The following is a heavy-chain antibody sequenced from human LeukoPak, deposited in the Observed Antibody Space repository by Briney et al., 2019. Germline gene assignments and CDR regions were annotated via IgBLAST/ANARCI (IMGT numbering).Heavy chain of an antibody. V-gene: IGHV1-2*02. J-gene: IGHJ4*02. CDR3: ARAISAGSPITASDC. CDR2: INPNSDFT. D-gene: IGHD2-15*01. CDR1: VYTFTAYD. Sequence: GSGKVSCKTSVYTFTAYDIHSGRQSPGQRLEGMGGINPNSDFTNFAQNFQCRVTMTSDTSISTAYLELSRLRSDDTAVYYCARAISAGSPITASDCWGQGTLVTVSS.